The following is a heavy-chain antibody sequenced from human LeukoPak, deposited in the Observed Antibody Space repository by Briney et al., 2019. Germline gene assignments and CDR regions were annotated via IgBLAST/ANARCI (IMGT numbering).Heavy chain of an antibody. CDR3: AKFPPVSITLSTTDY. D-gene: IGHD5/OR15-5a*01. V-gene: IGHV3-30*02. CDR2: IQYDGSNK. CDR1: RLTFSGYG. Sequence: PGESLRLSCVVSRLTFSGYGMHWVRQAPGKGLEWVAFIQYDGSNKYYADSVKGRFTISRDNSKNTLYLQMNSLRTEDTAVYYCAKFPPVSITLSTTDYWGQGTLVTVSS. J-gene: IGHJ4*02.